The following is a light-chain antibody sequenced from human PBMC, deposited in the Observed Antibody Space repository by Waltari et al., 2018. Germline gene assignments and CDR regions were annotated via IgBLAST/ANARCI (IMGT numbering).Light chain of an antibody. Sequence: SVLTQPPSASGAPGQRVTISCSGSNSNIGRHYVYWYQQLPGTAPKLLIYTADQRAAGVPDRVSASKSGTSASLAIRGLRSEDEADYYCAAWDDSPSGHVVFGGGTRLTVL. CDR2: TAD. CDR1: NSNIGRHY. V-gene: IGLV1-47*02. CDR3: AAWDDSPSGHVV. J-gene: IGLJ2*01.